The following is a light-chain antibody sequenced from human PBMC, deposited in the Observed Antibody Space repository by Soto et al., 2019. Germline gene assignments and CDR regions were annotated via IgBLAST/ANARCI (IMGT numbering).Light chain of an antibody. CDR2: GAS. J-gene: IGKJ1*01. V-gene: IGKV3-15*01. CDR1: QSISSY. Sequence: EIQMTQSPSSLSASPGEGATISCRASQSISSYLDWYQQKPGQAPRLLIYGASSRHSGVPSRFSGSGSGTDFTLTISSLQSEDSAVYYCQQYNSCLSTFGQGTKVDIK. CDR3: QQYNSCLST.